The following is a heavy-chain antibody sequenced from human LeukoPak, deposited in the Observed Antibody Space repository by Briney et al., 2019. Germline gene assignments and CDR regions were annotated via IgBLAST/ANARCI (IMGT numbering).Heavy chain of an antibody. CDR3: ARAPYYYYGMDV. Sequence: PSETLSLTCTVSGGSISSYYWSWIRQPPGKGLEWIGYIYYSGSTNYNSSLKSRVTISVDTSKNQFSLKLSSVTAADTAVYYCARAPYYYYGMDVWGQGTTVTVSS. J-gene: IGHJ6*02. CDR1: GGSISSYY. CDR2: IYYSGST. V-gene: IGHV4-59*01.